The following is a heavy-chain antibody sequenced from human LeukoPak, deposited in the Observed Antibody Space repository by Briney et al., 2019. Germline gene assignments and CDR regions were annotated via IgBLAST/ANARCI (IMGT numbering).Heavy chain of an antibody. D-gene: IGHD6-13*01. Sequence: SVKVSCKASGGTFSSYAISWVRQAPGQGLEWMGRIIPIFGTANYAQKFQGRVTITADKSTSTAYMELSSLRSEDTAVYYCARDDSAAAATGGHRYWGQGTLVTVSS. CDR3: ARDDSAAAATGGHRY. CDR1: GGTFSSYA. CDR2: IIPIFGTA. V-gene: IGHV1-69*06. J-gene: IGHJ4*02.